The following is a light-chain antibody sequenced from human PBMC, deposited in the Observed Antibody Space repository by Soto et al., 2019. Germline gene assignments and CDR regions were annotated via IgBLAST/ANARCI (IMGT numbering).Light chain of an antibody. CDR1: SSDVGGYNY. CDR2: DVS. J-gene: IGLJ3*02. CDR3: SSYTSSSPLNWV. V-gene: IGLV2-14*01. Sequence: QSALTRPASVSGSPGQSITISCTGTSSDVGGYNYVSWYQQHPGKAPKLMIYDVSNRPSGVSNRFSGSKSGNTASLTISGLQAQDEADYYCSSYTSSSPLNWVFGGGTKLTVL.